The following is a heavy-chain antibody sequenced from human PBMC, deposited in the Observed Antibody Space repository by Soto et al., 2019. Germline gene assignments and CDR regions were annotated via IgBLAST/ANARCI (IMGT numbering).Heavy chain of an antibody. V-gene: IGHV3-23*01. CDR1: GFTFSSYA. CDR2: ISGSGGTT. D-gene: IGHD6-19*01. CDR3: TKTANGWFSAFDI. Sequence: VQLLESGGGLVQPGGSLRLSCAASGFTFSSYAMSWVRQAPGNGLEWVSAISGSGGTTYYADSVKGRFTFSRDNSKNTLDRQMTSLTADYTAVYYCTKTANGWFSAFDIWGPGIRVTLSS. J-gene: IGHJ3*02.